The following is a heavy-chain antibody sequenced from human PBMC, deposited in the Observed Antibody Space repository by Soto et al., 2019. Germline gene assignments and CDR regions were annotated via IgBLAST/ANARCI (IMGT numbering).Heavy chain of an antibody. CDR1: GFTFSNAW. D-gene: IGHD3-10*01. V-gene: IGHV3-15*07. J-gene: IGHJ6*02. CDR3: STVWFGESFGAYYYYGMDV. CDR2: IKSKTDGGTT. Sequence: EVQLVESGGGLVKPGGSLRLSCAASGFTFSNAWMNWVRQAPGKGLEWVGRIKSKTDGGTTDYAAPVKGRFTISRDDSKNTLYLQMNSLKTEDTAVYYCSTVWFGESFGAYYYYGMDVWGQGTTVTVSS.